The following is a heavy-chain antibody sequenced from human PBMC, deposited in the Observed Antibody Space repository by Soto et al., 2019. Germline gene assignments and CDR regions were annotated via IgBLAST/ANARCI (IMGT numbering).Heavy chain of an antibody. D-gene: IGHD3-10*01. V-gene: IGHV3-23*01. J-gene: IGHJ5*01. CDR1: GFTFSSND. CDR2: IDGSGATT. Sequence: GGSLSLSCAASGFTFSSNDMTWVRQAPGKGLEWVSTIDGSGATTYYADFVEGRFTVSRDNSKNTVYVQMNNLRADDTALYYCAKNSGWFDSWGQGTLVTVSS. CDR3: AKNSGWFDS.